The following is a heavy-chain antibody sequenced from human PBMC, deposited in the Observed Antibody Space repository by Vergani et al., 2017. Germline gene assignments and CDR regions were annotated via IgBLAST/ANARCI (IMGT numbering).Heavy chain of an antibody. CDR2: IVVGSGNT. Sequence: QMQLVQSGPEVKKPGTSVKVSCKASGFTFTSSAMQWVRQARGQRLEWIGWIVVGSGNTNYAQKFQGRVTMTRDTATSTVYMELSSLRSEDTAVYYCARERAPASTYYYYGMDVWGQGTTVTVSS. CDR3: ARERAPASTYYYYGMDV. CDR1: GFTFTSSA. V-gene: IGHV1-58*02. D-gene: IGHD6-13*01. J-gene: IGHJ6*02.